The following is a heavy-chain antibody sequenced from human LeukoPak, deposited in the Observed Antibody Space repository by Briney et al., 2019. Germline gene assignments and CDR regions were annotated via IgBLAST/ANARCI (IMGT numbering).Heavy chain of an antibody. V-gene: IGHV3-48*03. CDR3: ARERGYGYFDS. D-gene: IGHD3-10*01. J-gene: IGHJ4*02. CDR1: GFTFTNYE. Sequence: GGSLRLSCAASGFTFTNYEMNWVRQAPGKGLEWVSYIGSSGSAIYDADSVKGRFTISRDNVRNSLHLQMNSLRAEDTAVYYCARERGYGYFDSWGQGTLVTVSS. CDR2: IGSSGSAI.